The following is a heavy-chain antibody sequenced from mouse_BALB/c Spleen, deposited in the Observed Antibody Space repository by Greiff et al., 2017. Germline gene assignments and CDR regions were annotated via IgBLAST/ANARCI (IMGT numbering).Heavy chain of an antibody. CDR3: ARDQNYYGSSHYYAMDY. CDR1: GFSLTSYG. D-gene: IGHD1-1*01. CDR2: IWAGGST. Sequence: QVQLQQSGPGLVAPSQSLSITCTVSGFSLTSYGVHWVRQPPGKGLEWLGVIWAGGSTNYNSALMSRLSISKDNSKSQVFLKMNSLQTDDTAMYYCARDQNYYGSSHYYAMDYWGQGTSVTVSS. J-gene: IGHJ4*01. V-gene: IGHV2-9*02.